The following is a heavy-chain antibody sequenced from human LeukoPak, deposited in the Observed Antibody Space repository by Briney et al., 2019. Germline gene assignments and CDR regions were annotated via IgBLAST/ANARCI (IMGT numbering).Heavy chain of an antibody. Sequence: GGSLRLSCAASGFTFSSYAMSWVRQAPGKGLEWVSAISGSGGSTYYADSVKGRFTISRDNSKNTLYLQMNSLRAEDTAVYYCAKDEGIAVAPEYFQHWGQGTLVTVSS. J-gene: IGHJ1*01. CDR1: GFTFSSYA. CDR3: AKDEGIAVAPEYFQH. V-gene: IGHV3-23*01. CDR2: ISGSGGST. D-gene: IGHD6-19*01.